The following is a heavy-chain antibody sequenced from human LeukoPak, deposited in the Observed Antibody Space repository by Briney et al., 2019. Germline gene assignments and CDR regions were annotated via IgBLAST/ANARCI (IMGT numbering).Heavy chain of an antibody. V-gene: IGHV4-34*01. CDR1: GGSFSGYY. CDR3: ATSRGYSAYDFQ. J-gene: IGHJ4*02. CDR2: INHSGST. D-gene: IGHD5-12*01. Sequence: IPSETLSLTCAGYGGSFSGYYWSWIRQPPGKGLEWIGEINHSGSTNYNPSLKSRVTISVDTSKNQFSLKLSSVTAADTAVYYCATSRGYSAYDFQWGQGTLVTVSS.